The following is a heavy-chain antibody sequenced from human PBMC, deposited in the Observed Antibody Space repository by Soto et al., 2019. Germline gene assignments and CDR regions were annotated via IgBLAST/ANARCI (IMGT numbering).Heavy chain of an antibody. CDR1: GFTFSSYA. J-gene: IGHJ4*02. V-gene: IGHV3-23*01. D-gene: IGHD5-18*01. Sequence: GGSLRLSCAASGFTFSSYAMSWVRQAPGKGLEWVSAISGSGGSTYYADSVKGRFTISRDNSKNTLYLQMNSLRAEDTAVYYCEKGKYRYGIKTFDYWGQGTLVTVSS. CDR2: ISGSGGST. CDR3: EKGKYRYGIKTFDY.